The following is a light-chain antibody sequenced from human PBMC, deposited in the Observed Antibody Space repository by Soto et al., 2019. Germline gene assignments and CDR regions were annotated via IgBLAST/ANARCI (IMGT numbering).Light chain of an antibody. CDR3: QHYDHLPPLS. J-gene: IGKJ4*01. CDR1: QDIRNY. V-gene: IGKV1-33*01. Sequence: IRLTQSPSSLSASVGDRVTITCQASQDIRNYLNWYQQKPGRAPNLLIYDASNLKTGVPSRFXGSGSGTDFTFTISSLQPEDIATYYCQHYDHLPPLSFGEGTKVEIK. CDR2: DAS.